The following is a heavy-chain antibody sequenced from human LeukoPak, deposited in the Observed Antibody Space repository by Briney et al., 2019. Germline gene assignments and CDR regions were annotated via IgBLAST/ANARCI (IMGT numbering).Heavy chain of an antibody. CDR2: IKQDGSEK. D-gene: IGHD6-19*01. CDR3: TRGPSDSSGWYLSYYFDY. Sequence: PGGSLRLSCAASGFTFSSYWMSWVRQAPGKGLEWVANIKQDGSEKYYVDSVKGRFTISRDNAKNSLYLQMNSLKTEDTAVYYCTRGPSDSSGWYLSYYFDYWGQGTLVTVPS. CDR1: GFTFSSYW. J-gene: IGHJ4*02. V-gene: IGHV3-7*03.